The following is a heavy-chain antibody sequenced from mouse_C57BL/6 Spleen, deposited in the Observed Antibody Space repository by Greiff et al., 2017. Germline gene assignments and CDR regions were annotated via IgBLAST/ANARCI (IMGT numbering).Heavy chain of an antibody. CDR1: GSSLTSYG. Sequence: VQLQQSGPGLVQPSQSLSITCTVSGSSLTSYGVHWVRQSPGKGLEWLGVIWSGGSTDYNAAFISRLSISKDNSKSQVFFKMNSLQADDTAIYYCARNPGYYFYFDYWGQGTTLTVSS. CDR3: ARNPGYYFYFDY. J-gene: IGHJ2*01. V-gene: IGHV2-2*01. CDR2: IWSGGST. D-gene: IGHD2-3*01.